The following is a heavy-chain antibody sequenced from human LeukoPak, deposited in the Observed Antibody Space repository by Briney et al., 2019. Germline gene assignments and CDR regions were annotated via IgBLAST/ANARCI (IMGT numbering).Heavy chain of an antibody. Sequence: SGGSLRLSCAASGFTFSDYYMSWIRQAPGKGLEWVSYISSSGSTIYYADSVKGRFTISRDNAKNSLYLQMNSLRAEDTAVYYCARDLMFRELSYDSSGYYVGCDYWGQGTLVIVSS. CDR1: GFTFSDYY. V-gene: IGHV3-11*04. CDR3: ARDLMFRELSYDSSGYYVGCDY. J-gene: IGHJ4*02. CDR2: ISSSGSTI. D-gene: IGHD3-22*01.